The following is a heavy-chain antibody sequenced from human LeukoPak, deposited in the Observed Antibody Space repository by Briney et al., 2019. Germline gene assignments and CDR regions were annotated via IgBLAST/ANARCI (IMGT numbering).Heavy chain of an antibody. CDR2: INQDGSAK. V-gene: IGHV3-7*01. CDR1: GFTFSSYW. J-gene: IGHJ4*02. Sequence: GGSLRLSCAASGFTFSSYWMHWVRQAPGKGLEWVANINQDGSAKYYVNSVKGRFTFSRDNAMNSLFLQMNSLRAEDTAVYYYARDVHGGAFDYWGQGTLVTVSS. D-gene: IGHD4-23*01. CDR3: ARDVHGGAFDY.